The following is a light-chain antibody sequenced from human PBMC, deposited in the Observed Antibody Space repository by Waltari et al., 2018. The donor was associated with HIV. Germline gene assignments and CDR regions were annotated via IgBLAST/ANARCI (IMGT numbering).Light chain of an antibody. CDR2: GAS. CDR1: QSVDSSF. V-gene: IGKV3-20*01. CDR3: QQHDIYTWT. J-gene: IGKJ1*01. Sequence: EIVLTQSPGTLSLSPGERATLSCRASQSVDSSFLGWYQQKPGQAPRLLIFGASSRATGTPDRFSGSGSGTDFTLTVSRQEPEDFAVYYCQQHDIYTWTFGPGTRVDIK.